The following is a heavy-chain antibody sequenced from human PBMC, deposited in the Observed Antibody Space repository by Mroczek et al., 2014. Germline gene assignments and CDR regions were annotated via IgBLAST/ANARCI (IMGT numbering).Heavy chain of an antibody. CDR1: GGSISSGGYY. Sequence: QVQLQESGPGLVKPSQTLSLTCTVSGGSISSGGYYWSWIRQHPGKGLEWIGYIYYSGSTYYNPSLKSRVTISVDTSKNQFSLKLSSVTAADTAVYYCASTEIVVVPAAAIKFDYWGQGTLVTVSS. CDR2: IYYSGST. V-gene: IGHV4-31*03. CDR3: ASTEIVVVPAAAIKFDY. J-gene: IGHJ4*02. D-gene: IGHD2-2*01.